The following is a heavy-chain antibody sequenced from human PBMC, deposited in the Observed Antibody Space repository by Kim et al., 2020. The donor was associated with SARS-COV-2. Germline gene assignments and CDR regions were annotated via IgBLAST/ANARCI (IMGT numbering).Heavy chain of an antibody. Sequence: GESLKISCKGSGYSFTSYWISWVRQMPGKGLEWMGRIDPSDSYTNYSPSFQGHVTISADKSISTAYLQWSSLKASDTAMYYCATPHCGGDCFPDYYYYCMDVWGQGTTVTVSS. CDR3: ATPHCGGDCFPDYYYYCMDV. V-gene: IGHV5-10-1*01. D-gene: IGHD2-21*02. J-gene: IGHJ6*02. CDR1: GYSFTSYW. CDR2: IDPSDSYT.